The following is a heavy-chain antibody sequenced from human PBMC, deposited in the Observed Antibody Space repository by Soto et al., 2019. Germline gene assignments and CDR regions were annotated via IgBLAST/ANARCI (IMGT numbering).Heavy chain of an antibody. D-gene: IGHD6-19*01. J-gene: IGHJ6*02. Sequence: SETLSLTCAVYGGSFSGYYWSWIRQPPGKGLEWIGEINHSGSTNYNPSLKSRVTISVDTSKNQFSLKLSSVTAADTAVYYCARGRRGVAGTNYYYGMDVWGQGTTVTVPS. CDR3: ARGRRGVAGTNYYYGMDV. V-gene: IGHV4-34*01. CDR2: INHSGST. CDR1: GGSFSGYY.